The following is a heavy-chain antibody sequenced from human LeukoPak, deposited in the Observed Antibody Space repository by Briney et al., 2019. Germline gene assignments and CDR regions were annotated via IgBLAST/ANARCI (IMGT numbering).Heavy chain of an antibody. V-gene: IGHV3-7*01. CDR3: ARGKYDSSGYPLLGFDY. Sequence: GGSLRLSCAASGFTFSSYRMYWVRQAPGKGLEWVANIKQDGSEKKYVDSVKGRFTISRDNAKKSLYLQMNSLRAEDTAVYYCARGKYDSSGYPLLGFDYWGQGTLVTVSS. J-gene: IGHJ4*02. D-gene: IGHD3-22*01. CDR2: IKQDGSEK. CDR1: GFTFSSYR.